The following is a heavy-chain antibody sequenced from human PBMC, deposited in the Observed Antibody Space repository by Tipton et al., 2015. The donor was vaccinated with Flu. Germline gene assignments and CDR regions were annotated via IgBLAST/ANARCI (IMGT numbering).Heavy chain of an antibody. Sequence: RSLRLSCAASGFTFEDYAMHWVRQTPGQGLEWVSGISYNGGSKDYADSVKGRFIISRDNAKNALYLQMNSQRAADTAFYYCAKFSGGRYFDYWGQGTLVTVSS. V-gene: IGHV3-9*01. J-gene: IGHJ4*02. CDR3: AKFSGGRYFDY. CDR2: ISYNGGSK. CDR1: GFTFEDYA. D-gene: IGHD3-16*01.